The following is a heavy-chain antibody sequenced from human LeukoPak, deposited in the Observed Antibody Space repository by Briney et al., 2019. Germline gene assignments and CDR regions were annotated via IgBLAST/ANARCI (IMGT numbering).Heavy chain of an antibody. CDR3: ARDRDWYSFDS. CDR2: IKQDGSEK. D-gene: IGHD6-19*01. J-gene: IGHJ4*02. V-gene: IGHV3-7*03. CDR1: GFTFSTYW. Sequence: GGSLRLSCTASGFTFSTYWMDWVRQAPGKGLEWVANIKQDGSEKYYVGSVKGRFTISRDNAENSLYLQMNSLRAEDTAVYYCARDRDWYSFDSWGQGTLVTVSS.